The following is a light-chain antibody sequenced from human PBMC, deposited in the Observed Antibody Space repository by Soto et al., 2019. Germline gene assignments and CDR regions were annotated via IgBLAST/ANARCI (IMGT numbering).Light chain of an antibody. J-gene: IGLJ7*01. CDR3: KSYAGSNTYV. Sequence: QSALTQPPSASGYPGQSVTISCTGTKNDIGVYDFVSWYQHHPGKAPRLIIYEVVQRPSGVPDRFSGSKSGNTASLTVSGLQAADEGDYFCKSYAGSNTYVFGSGTQLTVL. V-gene: IGLV2-8*01. CDR1: KNDIGVYDF. CDR2: EVV.